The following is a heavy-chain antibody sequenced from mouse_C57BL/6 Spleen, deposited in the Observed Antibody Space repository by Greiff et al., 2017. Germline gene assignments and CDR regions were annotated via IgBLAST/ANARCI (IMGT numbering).Heavy chain of an antibody. CDR2: ISSGSSTI. Sequence: EVKLMESGGGLVKPGGSLKLSCAASGFTFSDYGMHWVRQAPEKGLEWVAYISSGSSTIYYADTVKGRFTISRDNAKNTLFLQMTSLRSEDTAMYYCAQGKGFAYWGQGTLVTVSA. CDR3: AQGKGFAY. CDR1: GFTFSDYG. V-gene: IGHV5-17*01. J-gene: IGHJ3*01.